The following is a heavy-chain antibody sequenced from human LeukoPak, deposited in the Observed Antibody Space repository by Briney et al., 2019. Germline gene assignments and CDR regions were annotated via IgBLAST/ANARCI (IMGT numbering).Heavy chain of an antibody. CDR3: AKDPRNYGSGTDAFDI. CDR2: IIPIFGTA. V-gene: IGHV1-69*13. Sequence: SVKVSCKASGGTFSSYGISWVRQAPGQGLEWMGGIIPIFGTANYAQKFQGRVTIIADESTSTAYMELSSMRAEDTAMYHCAKDPRNYGSGTDAFDIWGQGTMVTVSS. D-gene: IGHD3-10*01. CDR1: GGTFSSYG. J-gene: IGHJ3*02.